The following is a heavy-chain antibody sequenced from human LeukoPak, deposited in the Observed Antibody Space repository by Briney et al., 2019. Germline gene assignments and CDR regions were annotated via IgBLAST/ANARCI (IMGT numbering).Heavy chain of an antibody. J-gene: IGHJ4*02. CDR2: IYYSGST. Sequence: TSETLSLTCTVSGGSISSSSYYWGWIRQPPGKGLEWIGSIYYSGSTYYNPSLKSRVTISVDTSKNQFSLELSSVTAADTAVYYCARDYYDFWSGYYLVFDYWGQGTLVTVSS. CDR3: ARDYYDFWSGYYLVFDY. CDR1: GGSISSSSYY. V-gene: IGHV4-39*01. D-gene: IGHD3-3*01.